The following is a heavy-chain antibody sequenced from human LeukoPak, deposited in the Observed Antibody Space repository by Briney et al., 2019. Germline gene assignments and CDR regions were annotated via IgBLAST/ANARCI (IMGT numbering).Heavy chain of an antibody. CDR3: ARDRGYGGNSMGSGDY. J-gene: IGHJ4*02. CDR1: GFTFSSYG. V-gene: IGHV3-33*01. CDR2: IWYDGSNK. Sequence: GGSLRLSCAASGFTFSSYGMHWVRQAPGKGLEWVAVIWYDGSNKYYADSVKGRFTISRDNSKNTLCLQMNSLRAEDTAVYYCARDRGYGGNSMGSGDYWGQGTLVTVSS. D-gene: IGHD4-23*01.